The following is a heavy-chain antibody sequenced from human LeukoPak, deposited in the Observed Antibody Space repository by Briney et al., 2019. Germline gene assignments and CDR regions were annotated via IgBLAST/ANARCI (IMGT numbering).Heavy chain of an antibody. CDR1: GFTFSSYA. V-gene: IGHV3-30*07. CDR3: ARGPRGYCSGGSCSVDDY. J-gene: IGHJ4*02. CDR2: ISYDGSNK. D-gene: IGHD2-15*01. Sequence: GGSLRLSCAASGFTFSSYAMHWVRQAPGKGLEWVAVISYDGSNKYYADSVKGRFTISRDNSKNTLYLQMNSLRAEDTAVYYCARGPRGYCSGGSCSVDDYWGQGTLVTVSS.